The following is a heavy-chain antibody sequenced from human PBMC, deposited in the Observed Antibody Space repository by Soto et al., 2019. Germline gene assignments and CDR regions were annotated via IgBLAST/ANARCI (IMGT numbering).Heavy chain of an antibody. CDR1: GYTFTSYY. CDR3: ARGLINDSSGYYFDY. V-gene: IGHV1-46*01. CDR2: INPSGGST. Sequence: ASVKVSCKASGYTFTSYYMYWVRQAPGQGLEWMGIINPSGGSTRYAQKFQGRVTMTRDTSTSTVYMELSSLRSEDTAVYYCARGLINDSSGYYFDYWGQGTLVTVS. D-gene: IGHD3-22*01. J-gene: IGHJ4*02.